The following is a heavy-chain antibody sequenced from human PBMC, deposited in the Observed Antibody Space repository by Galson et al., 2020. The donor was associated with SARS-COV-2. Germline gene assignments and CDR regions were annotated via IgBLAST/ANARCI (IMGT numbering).Heavy chain of an antibody. CDR2: IYYSGST. Sequence: SETLSLTYTVSGGSISSSSYYWGWIRQPPGKGLEWIGSIYYSGSTYYNPSLKSRVTISVDTSKNQFSLKLSSVTAADTAVYYCAIQLWLRAPFDYWGQGTLVTVSS. D-gene: IGHD5-18*01. CDR3: AIQLWLRAPFDY. V-gene: IGHV4-39*01. CDR1: GGSISSSSYY. J-gene: IGHJ4*02.